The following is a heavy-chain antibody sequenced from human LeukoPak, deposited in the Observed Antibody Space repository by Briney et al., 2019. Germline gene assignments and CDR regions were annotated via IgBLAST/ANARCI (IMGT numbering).Heavy chain of an antibody. CDR1: GGSISSYS. V-gene: IGHV4-4*07. CDR2: IYTSGST. J-gene: IGHJ3*02. CDR3: ARDFVIPEDAFDI. D-gene: IGHD1-14*01. Sequence: KPSETLSLTCTVSGGSISSYSWSWIRQPAGKGLEWIGRIYTSGSTNYNPSLKSRVTMSLDTSKNQFSLKLSSVTAADTAVYYCARDFVIPEDAFDIWGQGTRVTVSS.